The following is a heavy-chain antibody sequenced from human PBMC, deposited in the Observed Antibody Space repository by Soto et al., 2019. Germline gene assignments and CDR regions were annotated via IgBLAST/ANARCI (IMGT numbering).Heavy chain of an antibody. CDR1: GYSFAGYW. J-gene: IGHJ4*02. CDR2: IDPSDSQA. D-gene: IGHD5-18*01. CDR3: ARQIYGSDTGPNFQYYFDS. Sequence: GESLKISCKGSGYSFAGYWITWVRQKPGKGLEWMGRIDPSDSQAYYSPSFRGHVTISATKSITTVFLQWSSLRASDTAMYYCARQIYGSDTGPNFQYYFDSWGQGTPVTVSS. V-gene: IGHV5-10-1*01.